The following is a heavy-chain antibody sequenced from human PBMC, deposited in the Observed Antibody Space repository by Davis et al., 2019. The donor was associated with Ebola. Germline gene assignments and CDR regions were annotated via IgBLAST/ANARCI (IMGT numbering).Heavy chain of an antibody. J-gene: IGHJ4*02. D-gene: IGHD2-15*01. CDR2: IKQDGSEN. V-gene: IGHV3-7*01. CDR3: ARDDRYCSGGSCYADLVDY. Sequence: GESLKISCAASGFTFSSYWMSWVRQAPGKGLEWVANIKQDGSENYYVDSVKGRFTISRDNAKNSLYLQMNSLRAEDTAVYYCARDDRYCSGGSCYADLVDYWGQGTLVTVSS. CDR1: GFTFSSYW.